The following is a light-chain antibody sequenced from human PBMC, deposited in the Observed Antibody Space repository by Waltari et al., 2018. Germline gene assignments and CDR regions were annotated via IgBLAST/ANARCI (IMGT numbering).Light chain of an antibody. V-gene: IGKV3-20*01. CDR1: QSIGSS. CDR3: QHYLRLPVA. CDR2: GAI. Sequence: EIVLTQSPGTLSLSPGERATLSCRASQSIGSSLAWYQQRPGQAPRPLIYGAIIRATGVADRFSGSGSGTDFSLTISRLEPEDFAVYYCQHYLRLPVAFGLGTKVEIK. J-gene: IGKJ1*01.